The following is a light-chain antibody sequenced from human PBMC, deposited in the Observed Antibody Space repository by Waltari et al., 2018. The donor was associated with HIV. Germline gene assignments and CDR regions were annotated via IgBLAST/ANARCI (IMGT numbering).Light chain of an antibody. J-gene: IGKJ1*01. CDR2: LAS. CDR3: QHYNYYSPWV. CDR1: QSVSSW. V-gene: IGKV1-5*03. Sequence: DIQLTQSPSTLSASVGDRVTITCRASQSVSSWLAWYQQKPGKAPKLLVYLASTLQSGVSSRFSGSGSGTEFTLTISSLQSDDFATYYCQHYNYYSPWVFGQGTKVEIK.